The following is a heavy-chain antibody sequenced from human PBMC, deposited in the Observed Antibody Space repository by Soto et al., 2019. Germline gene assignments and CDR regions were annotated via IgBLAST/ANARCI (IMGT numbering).Heavy chain of an antibody. V-gene: IGHV3-72*01. CDR2: SRNKFNSDTT. D-gene: IGHD2-21*02. CDR3: ARLRNDCGGCSDP. CDR1: GFTFSDYY. Sequence: EVQLVESGGGLVQPGGSLSLSCAASGFTFSDYYMVWVRQAPGKGLEWVAHSRNKFNSDTTEYAASVKGRFTISRDDSKNSLYLQMNSLKTEDTAVYYCARLRNDCGGCSDPWGQGTLVTVSS. J-gene: IGHJ5*02.